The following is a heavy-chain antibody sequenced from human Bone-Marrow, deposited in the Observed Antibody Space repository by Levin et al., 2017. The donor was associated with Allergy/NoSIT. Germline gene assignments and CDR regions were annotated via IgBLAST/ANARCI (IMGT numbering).Heavy chain of an antibody. V-gene: IGHV3-74*01. Sequence: PGGSLRLSCAASGFAFSNYWMHWVRQAPGKGLVWVSRINRGGTSTTYADSVKGRFTISRDNAKNTLYLQMNSLRAEDTAVYYCARDPFAYNFGSGSYLDYRGQGTLVSVSS. CDR1: GFAFSNYW. CDR2: INRGGTST. D-gene: IGHD3-10*01. J-gene: IGHJ4*02. CDR3: ARDPFAYNFGSGSYLDY.